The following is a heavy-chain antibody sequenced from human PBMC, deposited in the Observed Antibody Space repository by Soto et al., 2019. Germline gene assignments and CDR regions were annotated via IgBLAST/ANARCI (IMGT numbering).Heavy chain of an antibody. CDR1: GFTVSSNY. D-gene: IGHD5-18*01. CDR3: ATSIQLWFEDY. J-gene: IGHJ4*02. Sequence: EVQLVESGGGLIQPGGSLRLSCAASGFTVSSNYMSWVRQAPGKGLEWVSVIYSGGSTYYADSMKGRFTISRDNSKNTLYLQMNSLRAEDTAVYYCATSIQLWFEDYWGQGTLVTVSS. CDR2: IYSGGST. V-gene: IGHV3-53*01.